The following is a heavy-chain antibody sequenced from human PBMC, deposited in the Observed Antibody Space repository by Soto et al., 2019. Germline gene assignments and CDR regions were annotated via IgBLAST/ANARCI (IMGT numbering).Heavy chain of an antibody. CDR2: LNSDGSST. CDR1: GFTFSSYW. D-gene: IGHD1-7*01. CDR3: ARDLSKGDLELLDYYYGMDV. J-gene: IGHJ6*02. V-gene: IGHV3-74*01. Sequence: EVQLVESGGGLVQPGGSLRLSCAASGFTFSSYWMHWVRQAPGKGLVWVSRLNSDGSSTSYADSVKGRFTISRDNAKNTLYLQMNSLRAEDTAVYYCARDLSKGDLELLDYYYGMDVWGQGTTVTVSS.